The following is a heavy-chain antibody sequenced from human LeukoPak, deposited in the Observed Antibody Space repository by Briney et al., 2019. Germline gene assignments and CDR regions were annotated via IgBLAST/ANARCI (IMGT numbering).Heavy chain of an antibody. D-gene: IGHD6-13*01. J-gene: IGHJ4*02. CDR3: ARHDLHSSSWYYSDY. CDR2: IYYSGST. Sequence: SETLSLTCTVSGGSISSSSYYWGWIRQPPGKGLEWVGSIYYSGSTYYNPSLKSRVTISVDTSKNQFSLKLSSVTAADTAVYYCARHDLHSSSWYYSDYWGQGTLVTVSS. V-gene: IGHV4-39*01. CDR1: GGSISSSSYY.